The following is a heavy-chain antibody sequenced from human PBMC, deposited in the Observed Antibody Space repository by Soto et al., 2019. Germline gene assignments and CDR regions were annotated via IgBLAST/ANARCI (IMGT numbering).Heavy chain of an antibody. CDR3: ASPISGAGQQPRDSGYDSLPL. V-gene: IGHV5-51*01. CDR2: IYPGDSDT. J-gene: IGHJ4*02. D-gene: IGHD5-12*01. Sequence: GESLKISCKGSGYSFTSYWIGWVRQMPGKGLEWMGIIYPGDSDTRYSPSFQGQVTISADKSISTAYLQWSSLKASDTAMYYCASPISGAGQQPRDSGYDSLPLWGQGTLVTVSS. CDR1: GYSFTSYW.